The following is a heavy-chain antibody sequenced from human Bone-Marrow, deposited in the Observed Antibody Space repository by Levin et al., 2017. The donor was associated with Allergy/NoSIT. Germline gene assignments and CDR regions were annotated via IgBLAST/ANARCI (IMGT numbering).Heavy chain of an antibody. D-gene: IGHD2-15*01. V-gene: IGHV2-5*02. CDR2: IYWDDDK. CDR3: AHGSQGVGKYRQFDF. CDR1: GFSLSTSGMG. J-gene: IGHJ4*02. Sequence: SGPTLVKPAQTLTLTCTFSGFSLSTSGMGVGWIRQPPGKALEWLALIYWDDDKRYSPSLKSRLTITKDTSKNHVVLSMTDMDPVDTATYYCAHGSQGVGKYRQFDFWGQGTLVTVSS.